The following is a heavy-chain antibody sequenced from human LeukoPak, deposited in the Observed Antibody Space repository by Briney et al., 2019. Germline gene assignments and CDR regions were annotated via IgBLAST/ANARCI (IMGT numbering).Heavy chain of an antibody. J-gene: IGHJ3*02. D-gene: IGHD3-22*01. CDR3: AKDRSTYYYDSSGFYPDAFDI. CDR1: GFTFSSYG. Sequence: GGSLRLSCATSGFTFSSYGIHWVRQAPGKGLEWVAVISYDGSNKYYADSVKGRFTISRDNSKNTLYPQMNSLRVEDTAVYYCAKDRSTYYYDSSGFYPDAFDIWGQGTMVTVSS. V-gene: IGHV3-30*18. CDR2: ISYDGSNK.